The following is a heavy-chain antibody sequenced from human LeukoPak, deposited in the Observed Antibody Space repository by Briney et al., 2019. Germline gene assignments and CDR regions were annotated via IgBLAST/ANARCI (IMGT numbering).Heavy chain of an antibody. D-gene: IGHD3-10*01. CDR2: IYYSGST. CDR3: ARDIPTSGSLDY. Sequence: PSQTLSLTCSVSGGSISSGGYYWSWIRQHPGKGLEWIGYIYYSGSTYYNPSLKSRVTISVDTSKNQFSLKLGSVTAADTAVYYCARDIPTSGSLDYWGQGTLVTVSS. J-gene: IGHJ4*02. CDR1: GGSISSGGYY. V-gene: IGHV4-31*03.